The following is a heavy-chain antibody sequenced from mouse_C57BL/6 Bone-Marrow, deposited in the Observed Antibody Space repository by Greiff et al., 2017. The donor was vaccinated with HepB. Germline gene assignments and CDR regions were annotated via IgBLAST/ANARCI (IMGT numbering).Heavy chain of an antibody. CDR3: AREYSNHWYFDV. CDR2: IDPSDSYT. CDR1: GYTFTSYW. V-gene: IGHV1-50*01. J-gene: IGHJ1*03. D-gene: IGHD2-5*01. Sequence: QVQLKQPGAELVKPGASVKLSCKASGYTFTSYWMQWVKQRPGQGLEWIGEIDPSDSYTNYNQKFKGKATLTVDTSSSTAYMKLSSLTSEDSAVYYCAREYSNHWYFDVWGTGTTVTVSS.